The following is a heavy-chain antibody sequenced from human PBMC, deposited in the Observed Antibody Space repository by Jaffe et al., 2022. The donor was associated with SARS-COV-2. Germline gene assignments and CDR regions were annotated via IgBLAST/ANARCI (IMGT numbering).Heavy chain of an antibody. V-gene: IGHV4-61*01. D-gene: IGHD2-21*01. Sequence: QVQLQESGPGLVKPSETLSLTCTVSGGSVSSGSYYWSWIRQPPGKGLEWIGYIYYSGSTNYNPSLKSRVTISVDTSKNQFSLKLSSVTAADTAVYYCARENGIAGGGYYYYYMDVWGKGTTVTVSS. CDR1: GGSVSSGSYY. CDR3: ARENGIAGGGYYYYYMDV. J-gene: IGHJ6*03. CDR2: IYYSGST.